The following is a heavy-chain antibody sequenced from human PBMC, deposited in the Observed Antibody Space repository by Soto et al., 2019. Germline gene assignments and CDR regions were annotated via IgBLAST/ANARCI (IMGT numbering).Heavy chain of an antibody. CDR1: GFTFSNAW. V-gene: IGHV3-15*01. CDR3: TTDSLVLPVLEQAFDP. CDR2: IKSKTDGGTT. J-gene: IGHJ5*02. D-gene: IGHD3-3*01. Sequence: EVQLVESGGGLVKPGGSLRLSCAASGFTFSNAWMSWVRQAPGKGLEWVGRIKSKTDGGTTDYAAPVKGSFTISRDDSKNTLYLKMNTLQPEDTAVSYCTTDSLVLPVLEQAFDPWGQGTLVTVSS.